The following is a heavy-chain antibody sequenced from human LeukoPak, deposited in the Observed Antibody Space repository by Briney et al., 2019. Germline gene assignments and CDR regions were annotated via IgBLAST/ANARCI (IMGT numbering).Heavy chain of an antibody. CDR1: GFTFRDYY. J-gene: IGHJ4*02. CDR2: ISTSGSII. D-gene: IGHD6-19*01. CDR3: AKESEQWLSPFDY. V-gene: IGHV3-11*01. Sequence: GGSLRLSCEASGFTFRDYYMSWIRQAPGKGLEWVSYISTSGSIIYYADSVKGRFTISRDNAKNSLYLQMNSLRAEDTAVYYCAKESEQWLSPFDYWGQGTLVTVSS.